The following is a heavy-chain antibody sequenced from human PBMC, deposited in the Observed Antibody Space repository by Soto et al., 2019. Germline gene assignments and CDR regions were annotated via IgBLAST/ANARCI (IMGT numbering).Heavy chain of an antibody. Sequence: SETLSLTFTDSGGSISTSNWWSWVRQPPGKGLEWIGEVYRTGSTNYNPSLESRLTISVDKSKNQFSLKLTSVTAADTAVYYCARARATIAAAAIFDCWGQGTLVTVS. D-gene: IGHD6-13*01. CDR1: GGSISTSNW. J-gene: IGHJ4*02. CDR2: VYRTGST. CDR3: ARARATIAAAAIFDC. V-gene: IGHV4-4*02.